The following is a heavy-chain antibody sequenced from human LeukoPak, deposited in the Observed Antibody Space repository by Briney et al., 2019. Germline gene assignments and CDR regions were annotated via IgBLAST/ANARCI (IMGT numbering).Heavy chain of an antibody. CDR1: GYTFTSYG. V-gene: IGHV1-18*01. CDR2: ISAYNGNT. D-gene: IGHD3-3*01. J-gene: IGHJ4*02. Sequence: ASVKVSCKASGYTFTSYGIRWVREAPGQGLEWMAWISAYNGNTNYAQKLQGRVTMTTDTSTSTAYMELRSLRSDDRAVYYCARAYYDFWSGLLGPPDYWGQGTLVTVSS. CDR3: ARAYYDFWSGLLGPPDY.